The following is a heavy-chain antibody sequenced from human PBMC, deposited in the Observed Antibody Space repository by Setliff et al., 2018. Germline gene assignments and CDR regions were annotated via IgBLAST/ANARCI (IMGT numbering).Heavy chain of an antibody. V-gene: IGHV4-38-2*01. CDR2: VYYSGST. D-gene: IGHD2-2*01. Sequence: LSLTCAVSDFSVSSVYYWGWIRQPPGKGLEWIANVYYSGSTYYNPSLESRVTMSVDTSKSQFSLNLYSVAAADTAVYYCARTSTGRYFDLWGRGTLVTVSS. CDR3: ARTSTGRYFDL. CDR1: DFSVSSVYY. J-gene: IGHJ2*01.